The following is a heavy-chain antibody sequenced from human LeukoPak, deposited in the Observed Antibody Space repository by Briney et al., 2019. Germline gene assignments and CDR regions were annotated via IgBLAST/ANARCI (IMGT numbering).Heavy chain of an antibody. CDR2: IYYSGST. CDR1: GGSISSSGYY. J-gene: IGHJ2*01. Sequence: SETLSLTCTVSGGSISSSGYYWGWIRQPPGKGLEWIGSIYYSGSTYYNPSLKSRVTISVDTSKKQFSLKLSSVTAADTAVYYCARVYYSSSYDYWYFDLWGRGTLVTVSS. CDR3: ARVYYSSSYDYWYFDL. V-gene: IGHV4-39*07. D-gene: IGHD6-13*01.